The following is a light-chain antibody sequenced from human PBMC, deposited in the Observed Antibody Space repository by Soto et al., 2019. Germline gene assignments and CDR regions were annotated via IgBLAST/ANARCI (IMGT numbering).Light chain of an antibody. Sequence: DIVVTQSPATLSVSPGEISTLSYSASPRVGSDLAWYQQKPGQAPRLVMYDIYTRAPDVPTRISGSGSGTEFTLTISSLQSEDFAVYYCQQYNSWPLTFGGGTKVDIK. J-gene: IGKJ4*01. V-gene: IGKV3D-15*01. CDR1: PRVGSD. CDR2: DIY. CDR3: QQYNSWPLT.